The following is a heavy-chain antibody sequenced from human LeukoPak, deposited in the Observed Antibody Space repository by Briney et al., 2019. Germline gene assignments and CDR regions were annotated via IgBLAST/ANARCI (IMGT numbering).Heavy chain of an antibody. CDR3: AKDRDILATIGYFDY. V-gene: IGHV3-23*01. Sequence: PGGSLRLSCAASGFTFSSYAMSWVRQAPGRGLEWVAGISGSGVSTYYADSVKGRFTISRDNSRNTLYLQMNSLRAEGTAVYYCAKDRDILATIGYFDYWGQGTLVTVSS. CDR2: ISGSGVST. J-gene: IGHJ4*02. D-gene: IGHD5-12*01. CDR1: GFTFSSYA.